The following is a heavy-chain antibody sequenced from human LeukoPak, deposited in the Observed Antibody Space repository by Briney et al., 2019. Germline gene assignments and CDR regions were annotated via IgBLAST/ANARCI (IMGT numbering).Heavy chain of an antibody. CDR2: INHSGST. CDR1: GGSFSGYY. J-gene: IGHJ4*02. D-gene: IGHD4-17*01. CDR3: ARAGVTTVTPYYFDY. V-gene: IGHV4-34*01. Sequence: PSETLSLTCAVYGGSFSGYYWSWIRQPLGKGLEWIGEINHSGSTNYNPSLKSRVTISVDTPKNQFSLKLSSVTAADTAVYYCARAGVTTVTPYYFDYWGQGTLVTVSS.